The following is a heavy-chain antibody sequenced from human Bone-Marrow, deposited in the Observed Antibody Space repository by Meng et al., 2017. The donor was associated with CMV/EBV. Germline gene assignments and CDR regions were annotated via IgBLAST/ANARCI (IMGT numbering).Heavy chain of an antibody. CDR3: ASPSHIAAAGTGYYGMDV. CDR2: INPNSGGT. Sequence: ASVKVSCKASGYTFTGYYMHWVRQAPGQGLEWMGWINPNSGGTNYAQKFQGRVTMTRDTSISTAYMELSRLRSDDTAVYYCASPSHIAAAGTGYYGMDVWGQGNTVTVSS. V-gene: IGHV1-2*02. D-gene: IGHD6-13*01. J-gene: IGHJ6*02. CDR1: GYTFTGYY.